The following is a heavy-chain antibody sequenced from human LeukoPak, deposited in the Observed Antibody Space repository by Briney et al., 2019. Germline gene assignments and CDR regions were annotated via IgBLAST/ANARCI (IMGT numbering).Heavy chain of an antibody. CDR1: GFTVSSNH. CDR3: ARDRHGDYVGPLDY. CDR2: IYSGGST. V-gene: IGHV3-53*01. Sequence: PGGSLRLSCAASGFTVSSNHMSWVRQAPGKGLEWVSVIYSGGSTYYADSVKGRFTISRDNSKNTLYLQMNSLRAEDTAVYYCARDRHGDYVGPLDYWGQGTLVTVSS. D-gene: IGHD4-17*01. J-gene: IGHJ4*02.